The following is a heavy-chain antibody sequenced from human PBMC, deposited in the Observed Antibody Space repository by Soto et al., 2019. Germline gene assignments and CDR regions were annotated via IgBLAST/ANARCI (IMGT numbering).Heavy chain of an antibody. CDR1: GFAFSTYG. J-gene: IGHJ4*02. CDR2: IWADGSRQ. CDR3: VGGTGYWGRIDS. V-gene: IGHV3-33*08. Sequence: QVQLVESGGGVIQPGKSLRLSCSASGFAFSTYGMHWVRQAPGKGLEWVAVIWADGSRQFYGDSVKGRFTISRDNSKNTLYLQMNSLRVDDTAVYYGVGGTGYWGRIDSWGQGTLVTVSS. D-gene: IGHD3-9*01.